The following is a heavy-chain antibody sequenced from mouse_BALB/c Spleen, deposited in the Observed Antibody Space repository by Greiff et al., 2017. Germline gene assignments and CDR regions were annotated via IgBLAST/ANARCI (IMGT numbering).Heavy chain of an antibody. Sequence: VQLQQSGAELVRPGTSVKVSCNASGYAFTNYLIEWVKQRPGQGLEWIGVINPGSGGTNYNEKFKGKATLTADKSSSTAYMQLSSLTSDDSAVYFCARSGLGRAFAYWGQGTLVTVSA. CDR2: INPGSGGT. J-gene: IGHJ3*01. CDR3: ARSGLGRAFAY. D-gene: IGHD4-1*01. CDR1: GYAFTNYL. V-gene: IGHV1-54*01.